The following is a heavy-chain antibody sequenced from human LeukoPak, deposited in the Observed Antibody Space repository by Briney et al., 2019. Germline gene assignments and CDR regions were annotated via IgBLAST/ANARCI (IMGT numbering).Heavy chain of an antibody. CDR1: GFTFSNAW. J-gene: IGHJ4*02. V-gene: IGHV3-7*01. Sequence: GGSLRLSCAASGFTFSNAWMSWVRQAPGKGLEWLANIKQDGSEKYYVDSVKGRFTISRDNAKNSLYLQMNSLRAEDTAVYYCARDSGHFDWLFDYWGQGTLVTVSS. CDR2: IKQDGSEK. CDR3: ARDSGHFDWLFDY. D-gene: IGHD3-9*01.